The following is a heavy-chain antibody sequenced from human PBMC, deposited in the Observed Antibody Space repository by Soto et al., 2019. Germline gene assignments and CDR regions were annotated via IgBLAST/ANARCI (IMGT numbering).Heavy chain of an antibody. CDR3: ARPASGGLAGPEYYFDY. J-gene: IGHJ4*02. CDR1: GFTVSSNY. D-gene: IGHD6-19*01. CDR2: INSDGSST. Sequence: HPGGSLRLSCAASGFTVSSNYMSWVRQAPGKGLVWVSRINSDGSSTSYADSVKGRFTISRDNAKNTLYLQMNSLRAEDTAVYYCARPASGGLAGPEYYFDYWGQGTLVTVSA. V-gene: IGHV3-74*01.